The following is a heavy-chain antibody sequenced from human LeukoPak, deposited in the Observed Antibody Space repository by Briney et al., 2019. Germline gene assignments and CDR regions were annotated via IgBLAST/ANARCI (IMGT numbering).Heavy chain of an antibody. J-gene: IGHJ4*02. CDR1: GVSISSYY. CDR3: ARGAYNYGSGSYYFDY. CDR2: IYTSGST. D-gene: IGHD3-10*01. Sequence: KPSETLSLTCTVSGVSISSYYWSWIRQPAGKGLEWIGRIYTSGSTNYNPSLKSRVTMSVDTSNNQFSLKLSSVTAADTAVYYCARGAYNYGSGSYYFDYWGQGNLVIVSS. V-gene: IGHV4-4*07.